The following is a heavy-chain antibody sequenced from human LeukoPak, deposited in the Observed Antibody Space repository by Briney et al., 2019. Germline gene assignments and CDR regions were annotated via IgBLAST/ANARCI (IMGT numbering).Heavy chain of an antibody. D-gene: IGHD6-19*01. V-gene: IGHV5-51*01. CDR1: RYSITSYW. J-gene: IGHJ3*02. CDR3: ARHSTQWLVDAFDI. CDR2: IYPGDSDT. Sequence: GESLKISCKGSRYSITSYWIGWVRPMPGKRLEWMGIIYPGDSDTRYSPSFQGQVTISADKSISTAYLQWSSLKASDTAMYYCARHSTQWLVDAFDIWGQGTMVTVSS.